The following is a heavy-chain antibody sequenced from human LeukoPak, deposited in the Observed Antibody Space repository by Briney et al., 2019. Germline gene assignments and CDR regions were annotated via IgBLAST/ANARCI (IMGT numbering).Heavy chain of an antibody. CDR1: GDSISNGGYY. J-gene: IGHJ4*02. V-gene: IGHV4-31*03. Sequence: SQTLSLTCTVSGDSISNGGYYWSWIRLHPGKGLEWVGYIYDSGTTYYCPALQSRVSISVDTSDNKFSLKLKSLTAADTAVYYCARGGDRRGFDYWGQGTLVTVSS. D-gene: IGHD1-14*01. CDR3: ARGGDRRGFDY. CDR2: IYDSGTT.